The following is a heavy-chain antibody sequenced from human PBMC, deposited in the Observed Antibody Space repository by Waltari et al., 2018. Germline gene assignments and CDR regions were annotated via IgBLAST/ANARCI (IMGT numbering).Heavy chain of an antibody. V-gene: IGHV3-15*01. J-gene: IGHJ4*02. D-gene: IGHD5-12*01. Sequence: EVQLVESGGGLVKPGGSLRLSCAASGFTFSNAWMSWVRQAPGKGLEWVGRIKSKTDGGTTDYAAPVKGRFTISRDDSKNTLYLQMNSLKTEDTAVYYCTTESGGDPSDIVATFDYWGQGTLVTVSS. CDR2: IKSKTDGGTT. CDR3: TTESGGDPSDIVATFDY. CDR1: GFTFSNAW.